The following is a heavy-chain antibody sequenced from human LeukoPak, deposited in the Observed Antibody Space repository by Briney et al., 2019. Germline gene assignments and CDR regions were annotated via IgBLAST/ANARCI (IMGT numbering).Heavy chain of an antibody. V-gene: IGHV3-21*06. CDR3: AKVNNDLNGMDV. Sequence: GGSRDSPVAPLGLPFSSHGLNWVPKAPGKGLDWVSSISSLSSYIYYADSVKGRFTISRDNAKNSLYLQMNSLRAEDTAVYYCAKVNNDLNGMDVWGQGTTVTVSS. CDR2: ISSLSSYI. CDR1: GLPFSSHG. J-gene: IGHJ6*02. D-gene: IGHD3-3*01.